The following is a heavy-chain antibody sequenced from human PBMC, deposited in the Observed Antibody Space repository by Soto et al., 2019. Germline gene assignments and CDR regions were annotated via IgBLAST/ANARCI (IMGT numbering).Heavy chain of an antibody. CDR1: GYTFTRYG. CDR3: ARRGMVRGVPSNWFDP. V-gene: IGHV1-18*01. J-gene: IGHJ5*02. Sequence: QVQLVQSGAEVKKPGASVKVSCKASGYTFTRYGISWVRQAPGQGLEWMGWISAYNGNTNYAQKLQGRVTMTTDTSTSTAYMELRILRSDDTAVYYCARRGMVRGVPSNWFDPWGQGTLVTVSS. CDR2: ISAYNGNT. D-gene: IGHD3-10*01.